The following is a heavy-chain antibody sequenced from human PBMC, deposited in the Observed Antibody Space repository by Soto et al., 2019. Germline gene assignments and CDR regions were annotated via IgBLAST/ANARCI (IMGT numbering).Heavy chain of an antibody. CDR2: ISGYNGDT. CDR3: ARDLVFGLSDF. J-gene: IGHJ4*02. Sequence: GASVKVSCKASGYTFTRYGISWVRQAPGQGLEWMGWISGYNGDTNYAQKFQDRVSMTMDTPTGTAYMELRSLTSDDTAMYYCARDLVFGLSDFWGQGTLVTVSS. CDR1: GYTFTRYG. V-gene: IGHV1-18*01. D-gene: IGHD6-6*01.